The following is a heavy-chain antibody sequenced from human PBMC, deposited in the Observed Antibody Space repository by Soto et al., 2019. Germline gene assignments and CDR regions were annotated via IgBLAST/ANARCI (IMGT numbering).Heavy chain of an antibody. CDR1: GGSFSGYY. D-gene: IGHD3-3*01. J-gene: IGHJ4*02. Sequence: QVPLQQWGAGLLKPSETLSLTCAVYGGSFSGYYWSWIRQPPGKGLGWIGEINHSGRTNYNPSLKCRVTISVDTSKNQFSLKLSSVTAADTAVYYCARGMVLEWLSSFDYWGQGTLVTVSS. CDR2: INHSGRT. CDR3: ARGMVLEWLSSFDY. V-gene: IGHV4-34*01.